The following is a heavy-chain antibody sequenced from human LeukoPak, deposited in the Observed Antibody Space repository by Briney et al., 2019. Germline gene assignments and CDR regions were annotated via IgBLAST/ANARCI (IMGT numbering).Heavy chain of an antibody. CDR3: TTDPPYYGDGTFDY. CDR2: IKSKTDGGTT. V-gene: IGHV3-15*01. D-gene: IGHD4-17*01. Sequence: GGSLRLSCAASGFTFSSYAMSWVRQAPGKGLEWVGRIKSKTDGGTTDYAAPVKGRFTISRDDSKNTLYLQMNSLKTKDTAVYYCTTDPPYYGDGTFDYWGQGTLVTVSS. J-gene: IGHJ4*02. CDR1: GFTFSSYA.